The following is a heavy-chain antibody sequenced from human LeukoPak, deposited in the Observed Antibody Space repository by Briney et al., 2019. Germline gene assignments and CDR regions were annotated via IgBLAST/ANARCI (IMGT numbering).Heavy chain of an antibody. J-gene: IGHJ4*02. Sequence: GASVKVSCKASGYTLTGHYMHWVRQAPGQGLEWMGWINPNSGATNYAQKFQGRVTMTRDTSINTAYMELSRLRSDDTAVYYCVRVNYYGRVDYLDYWGQRSLVTVSS. CDR3: VRVNYYGRVDYLDY. D-gene: IGHD3-10*01. V-gene: IGHV1-2*02. CDR2: INPNSGAT. CDR1: GYTLTGHY.